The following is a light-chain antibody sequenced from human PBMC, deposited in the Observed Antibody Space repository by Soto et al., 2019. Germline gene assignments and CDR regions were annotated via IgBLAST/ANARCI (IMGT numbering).Light chain of an antibody. CDR1: QSVSSSY. CDR2: ATS. CDR3: QQYGRSPFT. Sequence: EIVPTQSPGTLVLSPGDRATLSCRASQSVSSSYLAWYQQKPGQAPRLLIYATSTRATGIPERFSGSGSGTDFTLTISRLEPEDFAVYYCQQYGRSPFTFGPGTKVDIK. J-gene: IGKJ3*01. V-gene: IGKV3-20*01.